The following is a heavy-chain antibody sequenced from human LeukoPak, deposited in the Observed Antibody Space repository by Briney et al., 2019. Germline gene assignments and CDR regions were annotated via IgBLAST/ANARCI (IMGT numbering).Heavy chain of an antibody. CDR3: ARKAGGSYRLDY. Sequence: EASVKVSCKASGYTFTSYGISWVRQAPGQGLEWMGWISAYNGNTNYAQKFQGRVTMTRDTSTSTVYMELSSLRSEDTAVYYCARKAGGSYRLDYWGQGTLVTVSS. CDR1: GYTFTSYG. D-gene: IGHD1-26*01. CDR2: ISAYNGNT. V-gene: IGHV1-18*01. J-gene: IGHJ4*02.